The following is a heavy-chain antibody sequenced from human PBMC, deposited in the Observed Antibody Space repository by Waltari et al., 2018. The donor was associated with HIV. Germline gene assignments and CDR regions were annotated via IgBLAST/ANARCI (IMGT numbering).Heavy chain of an antibody. Sequence: QVQLQQWGAGLLKPSETLSLTCVVYGGSFSGYYWSWIRQPPGKGLEWIGEINHSGSTNYNPSLKSRVTISVDTSKNQFSLKLSSVTAADTAVYYCARRGSSNLFDYWGQGTLVTVSS. CDR1: GGSFSGYY. CDR2: INHSGST. V-gene: IGHV4-34*01. CDR3: ARRGSSNLFDY. D-gene: IGHD6-6*01. J-gene: IGHJ4*02.